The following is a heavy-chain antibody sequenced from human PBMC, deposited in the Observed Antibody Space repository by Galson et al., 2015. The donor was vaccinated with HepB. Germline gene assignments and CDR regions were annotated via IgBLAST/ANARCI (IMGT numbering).Heavy chain of an antibody. Sequence: SLRLSCAASGFTFDDYAMHWVRQAPGKGLEWVSGISWNSGSIGYADSVKGRFTISRDNAKNSLYLQMNSLRAEDTGVYYCARRPNVPGYYYYMDVWGKGTTVTVSS. D-gene: IGHD1-1*01. V-gene: IGHV3-9*01. CDR3: ARRPNVPGYYYYMDV. CDR2: ISWNSGSI. J-gene: IGHJ6*03. CDR1: GFTFDDYA.